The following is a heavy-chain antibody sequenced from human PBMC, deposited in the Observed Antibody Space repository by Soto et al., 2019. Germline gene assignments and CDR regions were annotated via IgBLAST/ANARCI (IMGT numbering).Heavy chain of an antibody. V-gene: IGHV4-34*01. J-gene: IGHJ5*02. CDR3: ARVNLRAHNWLDP. CDR1: GGSFSGYY. CDR2: INHSGST. Sequence: PSETLSLTCAVYGGSFSGYYWSWIRQPPGKGLEWIGEINHSGSTNYNPSLKSRVTISVDTSKNQFSLKLSSVTAADTAVYYCARVNLRAHNWLDPWGQGTLVTVST.